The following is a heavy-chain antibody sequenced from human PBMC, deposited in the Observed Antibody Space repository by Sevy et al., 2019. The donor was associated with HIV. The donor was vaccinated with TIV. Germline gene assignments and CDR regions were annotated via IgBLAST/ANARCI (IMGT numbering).Heavy chain of an antibody. CDR1: GFTFXNYA. Sequence: GGSLRLSCAASGFTFXNYAMSWVRQAPGKGLEWVSTFSFGXGKINYADSVKGRFTISRDNSKNTLYLQMNSLRAEDTALYYCAREGCSKPXDYWGQGTLVTVSS. CDR3: AREGCSKPXDY. V-gene: IGHV3-23*01. J-gene: IGHJ4*02. D-gene: IGHD2-2*01. CDR2: FSFGXGKI.